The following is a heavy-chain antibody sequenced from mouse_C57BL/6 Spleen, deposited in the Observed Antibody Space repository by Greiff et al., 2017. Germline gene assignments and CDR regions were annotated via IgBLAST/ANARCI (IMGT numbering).Heavy chain of an antibody. Sequence: EVQVVESGPGLVKPSQSLSLTCSVTGYSITSGYYWNWIRQFPGNKQEWMGYISYDGSNNYNPSLKNRISITRDTSKNQFFLKLNSVTTEDTATYYCARRDDYDLYAMDYWGQGTSVTVSS. CDR3: ARRDDYDLYAMDY. V-gene: IGHV3-6*01. CDR2: ISYDGSN. CDR1: GYSITSGYY. J-gene: IGHJ4*01. D-gene: IGHD2-4*01.